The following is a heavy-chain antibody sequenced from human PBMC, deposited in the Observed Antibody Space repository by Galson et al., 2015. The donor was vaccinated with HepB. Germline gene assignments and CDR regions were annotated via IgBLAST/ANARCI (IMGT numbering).Heavy chain of an antibody. Sequence: SLRLSCAASGFTFSSYWMSWVRQAPGKGLEWVANIKQDGSEKYYVDSVKGRFTISRDNAKNSLYLQMNSLRAEDTAVYYCARGCTNGVCYSNWFDPWGQGTLVTVSS. D-gene: IGHD2-8*01. CDR3: ARGCTNGVCYSNWFDP. CDR1: GFTFSSYW. J-gene: IGHJ5*02. CDR2: IKQDGSEK. V-gene: IGHV3-7*01.